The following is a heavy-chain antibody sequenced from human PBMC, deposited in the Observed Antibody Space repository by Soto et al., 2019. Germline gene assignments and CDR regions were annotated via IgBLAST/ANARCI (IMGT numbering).Heavy chain of an antibody. CDR1: GGRFTNYI. CDR3: AKSLVFVDHGYMDV. J-gene: IGHJ6*03. D-gene: IGHD2-21*01. CDR2: SIPIKGTA. V-gene: IGHV1-69*08. Sequence: QVQLVQSGAEVKKPGSSVKVSCEASGGRFTNYIFTWVRQAPGQGLEWMGRSIPIKGTADYALKFQDRVSMTADKWLHRVDMEMRSLRPDDTAVYYCAKSLVFVDHGYMDVWGKGTTVTVSS.